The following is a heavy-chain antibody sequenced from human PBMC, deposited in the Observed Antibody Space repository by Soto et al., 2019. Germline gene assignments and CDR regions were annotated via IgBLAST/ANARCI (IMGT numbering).Heavy chain of an antibody. J-gene: IGHJ6*02. CDR1: GFTFSDSD. CDR2: ITFSGNNV. Sequence: QVQLVESGGGLVKPGGSLRLSCAASGFTFSDSDMSWIRQAPGKGLEWMSYITFSGNNVYYADSLKGRFTISRDNAKNSLYLHMNRLKAEDTAESDCSRVSRRQKYVMDVGGQGTTGTVSS. CDR3: SRVSRRQKYVMDV. D-gene: IGHD2-2*01. V-gene: IGHV3-11*01.